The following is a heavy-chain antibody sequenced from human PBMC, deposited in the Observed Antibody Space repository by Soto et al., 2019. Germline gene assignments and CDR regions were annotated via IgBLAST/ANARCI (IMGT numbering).Heavy chain of an antibody. J-gene: IGHJ5*02. D-gene: IGHD3-3*01. Sequence: SETLSLTCAVYGGSFSGYYWNWIRQPPGKGLEWIGEIDHSGYTNYNPSLKSRVTISVDTSKNQFSLRLTSVTAADTAVYYCARVRDWFDPWGQRTFVTVS. CDR3: ARVRDWFDP. CDR1: GGSFSGYY. CDR2: IDHSGYT. V-gene: IGHV4-34*01.